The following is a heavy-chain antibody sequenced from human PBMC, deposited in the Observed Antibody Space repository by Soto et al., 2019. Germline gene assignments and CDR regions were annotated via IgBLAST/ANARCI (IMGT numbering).Heavy chain of an antibody. CDR1: GGSFSGYY. D-gene: IGHD2-15*01. J-gene: IGHJ4*02. Sequence: SETLSLTCAVYGGSFSGYYWSWIRQPPGKGLEWIGEINHSGSTNYNPSLKSRVTISVDTSKNQFSLKLGSVTAADTAVYYCARAGPVVAATYGVPRTRYRLGYYFDYWGQGTLVTVSS. V-gene: IGHV4-34*01. CDR3: ARAGPVVAATYGVPRTRYRLGYYFDY. CDR2: INHSGST.